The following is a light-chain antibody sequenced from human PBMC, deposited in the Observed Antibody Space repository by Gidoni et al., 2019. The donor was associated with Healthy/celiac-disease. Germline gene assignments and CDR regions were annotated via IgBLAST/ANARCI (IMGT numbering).Light chain of an antibody. CDR1: SSDVGGYNY. CDR3: GSYTSSSTPVV. J-gene: IGLJ2*01. CDR2: DVS. V-gene: IGLV2-14*01. Sequence: QSALTQPAPASGSPGQSITISCTGTSSDVGGYNYVSSYQQHPGKAPKLMIYDVSIRPSGVTNRFAGSKSGNTASLTISGLQAEDEADYYCGSYTSSSTPVVFGGGTKLTVL.